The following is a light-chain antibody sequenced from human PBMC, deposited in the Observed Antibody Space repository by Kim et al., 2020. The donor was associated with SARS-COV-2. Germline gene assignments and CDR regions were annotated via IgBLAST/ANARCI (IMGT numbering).Light chain of an antibody. Sequence: ENVLTQSPGTLSLSPGERATLSCRASQSVSSNFLAWYQQKAGQAPRLVIYSASSRASGIPDRFSGSGSGTDFTLTISTLEPEDFAVYYCKQYATSPETFGQGTKVYIK. CDR2: SAS. CDR1: QSVSSNF. V-gene: IGKV3-20*01. CDR3: KQYATSPET. J-gene: IGKJ1*01.